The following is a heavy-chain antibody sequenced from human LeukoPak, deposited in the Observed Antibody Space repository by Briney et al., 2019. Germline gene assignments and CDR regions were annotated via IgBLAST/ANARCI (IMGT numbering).Heavy chain of an antibody. Sequence: PGGSLRLSCAASGFTVRSSYVSWVRQAPGRGLEWVSVINSGGSTYYADSVKGRFTISRDNSKNTLYLQMNNLRTEDTAVYYCAKDGGTVCNVINYSFDSWGQGTLVTVSS. CDR2: INSGGST. CDR3: AKDGGTVCNVINYSFDS. J-gene: IGHJ4*02. V-gene: IGHV3-53*05. CDR1: GFTVRSSY. D-gene: IGHD2/OR15-2a*01.